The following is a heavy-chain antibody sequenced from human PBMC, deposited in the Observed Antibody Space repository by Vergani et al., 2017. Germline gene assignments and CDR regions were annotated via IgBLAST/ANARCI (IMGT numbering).Heavy chain of an antibody. J-gene: IGHJ6*03. CDR3: AVCEERQLVYYYYYMDV. CDR2: INHSGST. D-gene: IGHD6-6*01. V-gene: IGHV4-39*07. CDR1: GGSISSSSYY. Sequence: QLQLQESGPGLVKPSETLSLTCTVSGGSISSSSYYWGWIRQPPGKGLEWIGEINHSGSTNYNPSLKSRVTISVDTSKNQFSLKLSSVTAADTAVYYCAVCEERQLVYYYYYMDVWGKGP.